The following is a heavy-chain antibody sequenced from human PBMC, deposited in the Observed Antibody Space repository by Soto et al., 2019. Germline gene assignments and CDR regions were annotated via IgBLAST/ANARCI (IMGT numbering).Heavy chain of an antibody. J-gene: IGHJ3*02. CDR3: AKQRDSSGYYKAGDAFDI. Sequence: LRLSCAASGFIFDDYAMHWVRQAPGKGLEWVSGISWNSGTMGYADYVRGRFTISRDNAKNSLYLQMNSLRPDDTAFYYCAKQRDSSGYYKAGDAFDIWGQGTKVTVSS. CDR2: ISWNSGTM. CDR1: GFIFDDYA. D-gene: IGHD3-22*01. V-gene: IGHV3-9*01.